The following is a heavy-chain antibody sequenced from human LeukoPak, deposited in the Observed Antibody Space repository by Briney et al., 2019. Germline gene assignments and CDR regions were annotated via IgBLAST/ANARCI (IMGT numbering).Heavy chain of an antibody. CDR3: ARRPYYYGMDV. CDR2: IYPGDSDT. V-gene: IGHV5-51*01. CDR1: GYSFTTYW. J-gene: IGHJ6*02. Sequence: GESLKISCKGSGYSFTTYWIGWVRQMPGKGLEWMGIIYPGDSDTSYSPSFQGQVTISVDKSINTAYLQWSNLRASDTAIYYCARRPYYYGMDVWGQGTAVTVSS.